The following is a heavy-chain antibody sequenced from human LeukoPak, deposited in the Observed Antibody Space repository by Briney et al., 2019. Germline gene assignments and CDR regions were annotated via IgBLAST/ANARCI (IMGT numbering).Heavy chain of an antibody. J-gene: IGHJ3*02. D-gene: IGHD3-9*01. CDR3: ARELRTPYDILGRGNAFDI. CDR2: ISGFGDT. CDR1: AFTVRTSY. V-gene: IGHV3-66*03. Sequence: PGGSLRLSCAASAFTVRTSYMTWVRQAPGKGLEWVSVISGFGDTYYADSVKGRFTISRDNARNSLYLQMNSLRAEDTAVYYCARELRTPYDILGRGNAFDIWGQGTMVTVSS.